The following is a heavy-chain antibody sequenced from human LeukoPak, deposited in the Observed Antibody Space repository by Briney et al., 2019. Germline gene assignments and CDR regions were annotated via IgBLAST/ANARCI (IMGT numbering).Heavy chain of an antibody. Sequence: WALRLSCAASGFTFSSYSMNWVRPAPGKGLEWVSSISSSSSYIYYADSVKGGFTISRDNAKNSLYLRRKSLRAEHTALYYCAKDRRLWLSRRAYYFDYWGQGPLVTVSS. CDR1: GFTFSSYS. V-gene: IGHV3-21*01. J-gene: IGHJ4*02. CDR2: ISSSSSYI. CDR3: AKDRRLWLSRRAYYFDY. D-gene: IGHD5-18*01.